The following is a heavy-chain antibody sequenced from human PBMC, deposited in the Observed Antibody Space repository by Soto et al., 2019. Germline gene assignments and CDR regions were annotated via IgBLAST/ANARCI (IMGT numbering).Heavy chain of an antibody. D-gene: IGHD6-19*01. Sequence: SETLSLTCTVSGGSISNFYWTWIRQPPGKGLEWIGYIYYTGSTNYSPSLKSRVTMSVDTSQNQFSLTLRSVTAADTVVYFCARGGWTNDYWGPGTLVTVSS. CDR2: IYYTGST. CDR3: ARGGWTNDY. J-gene: IGHJ4*02. V-gene: IGHV4-59*01. CDR1: GGSISNFY.